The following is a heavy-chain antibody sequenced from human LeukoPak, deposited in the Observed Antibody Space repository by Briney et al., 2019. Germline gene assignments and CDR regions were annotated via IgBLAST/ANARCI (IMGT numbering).Heavy chain of an antibody. D-gene: IGHD1-26*01. CDR3: FGDRGSYYAEYFQH. V-gene: IGHV4-39*01. CDR2: IYYSGST. CDR1: GGSISSSSYY. Sequence: KTSETLSLTCTVSGGSISSSSYYWGWIRQPPGKGLEWIGSIYYSGSTYYNPSLKSRVTISVDTSKNQFSLKLSSVTAADTAVYYCFGDRGSYYAEYFQHWGQGTLVTASS. J-gene: IGHJ1*01.